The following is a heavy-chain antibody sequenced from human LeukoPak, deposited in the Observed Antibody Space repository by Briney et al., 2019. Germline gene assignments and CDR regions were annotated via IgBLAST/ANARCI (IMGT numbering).Heavy chain of an antibody. CDR2: IPFDGSNK. V-gene: IGHV3-30*02. CDR3: AKSSDRAAAGTDY. Sequence: GGSLRLSRAASGFTFTSYGMHWVRQAPGKGLEWVAFIPFDGSNKYYADSVKGRFTISRDNSKNTLYLQLNSLRADDTAVYYCAKSSDRAAAGTDYWGQGTLVTVSS. D-gene: IGHD6-13*01. CDR1: GFTFTSYG. J-gene: IGHJ4*02.